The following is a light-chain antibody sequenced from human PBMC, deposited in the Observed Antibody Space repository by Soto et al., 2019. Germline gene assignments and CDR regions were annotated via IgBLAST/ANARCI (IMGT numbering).Light chain of an antibody. J-gene: IGKJ1*01. CDR1: QSVLSSY. V-gene: IGKV3-20*01. Sequence: DTVMTQSPGTLSLSPGERATLSCRASQSVLSSYLAWYQQKPGQAPRLLIYGASSRATGIRDRFSGSGCGTGFTLTISRLETEDFAVYYCQQYGRSPPWTFGQGTKVEIK. CDR2: GAS. CDR3: QQYGRSPPWT.